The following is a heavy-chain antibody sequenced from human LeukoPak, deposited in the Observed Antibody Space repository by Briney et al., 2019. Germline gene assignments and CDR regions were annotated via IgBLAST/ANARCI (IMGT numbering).Heavy chain of an antibody. CDR1: AGSLSSYY. D-gene: IGHD2-15*01. CDR2: ISYSGST. V-gene: IGHV4-59*12. CDR3: ARVSFFRWAATRPSYYYYYMDV. Sequence: PSETLSLTCTVSAGSLSSYYWNWSRQPPGKGLEWIGAISYSGSTNYNPSLESRVTISVDTSKNQFSLKLSSVTAADTAVYYCARVSFFRWAATRPSYYYYYMDVWGKGTTVTISS. J-gene: IGHJ6*03.